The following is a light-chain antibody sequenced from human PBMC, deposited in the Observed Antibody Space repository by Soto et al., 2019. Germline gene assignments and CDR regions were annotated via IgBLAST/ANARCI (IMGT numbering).Light chain of an antibody. CDR3: AAWDDSLSVLV. CDR1: SSNIGSNY. CDR2: RNN. V-gene: IGLV1-47*01. Sequence: QSVLTQPPSASGTPGQRVTISCSGSSSNIGSNYVYWYQQLAGTAPKLLIYRNNQRPSGVPDRFSGSKSGTSASLAISGLRSEDEADYYCAAWDDSLSVLVFGGGTKLTAL. J-gene: IGLJ2*01.